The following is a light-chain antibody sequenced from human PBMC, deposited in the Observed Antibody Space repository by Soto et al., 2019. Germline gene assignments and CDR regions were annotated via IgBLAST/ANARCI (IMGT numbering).Light chain of an antibody. CDR1: QSVSTY. Sequence: GLTQSTATLSLSPGERATLSCRASQSVSTYLAWYQQKPGQAPRLLIFDASSRATGIPARFSGSGSGADFTLTISSLEPEDFAVYYCQQRSNWPLPFGQRTRLEIK. J-gene: IGKJ5*01. CDR2: DAS. CDR3: QQRSNWPLP. V-gene: IGKV3-11*01.